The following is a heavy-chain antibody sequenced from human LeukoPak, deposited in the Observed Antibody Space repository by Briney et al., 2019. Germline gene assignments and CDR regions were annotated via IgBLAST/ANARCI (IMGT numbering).Heavy chain of an antibody. CDR3: AREGANFRGVIRGGGDY. J-gene: IGHJ4*02. V-gene: IGHV3-48*02. CDR2: ISSCHSSM. D-gene: IGHD3-10*01. Sequence: PGVSLRLSCGSSLFTFRIYSMMGVRQARGRGREGGSYISSCHSSMYSAVSVKGRFSISRDKPKHSLYLQINSLRDEDTGVYYCAREGANFRGVIRGGGDYWGQGTLVTVSS. CDR1: LFTFRIYS.